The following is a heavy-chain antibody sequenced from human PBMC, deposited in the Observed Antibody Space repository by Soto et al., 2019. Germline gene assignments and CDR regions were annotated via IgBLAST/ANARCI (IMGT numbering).Heavy chain of an antibody. Sequence: PSETLSLTCTVSGGSITTGGYYWSWIRQLPGKGQEWVGHRYNGESSYYNPSLKRRGSISLDTSKNQFSLKLSFVTAADTAMYYCARTKCSGGSCYSWSLDYWGQGTPVTVSS. D-gene: IGHD2-15*01. J-gene: IGHJ4*02. CDR2: RYNGESS. CDR3: ARTKCSGGSCYSWSLDY. V-gene: IGHV4-31*03. CDR1: GGSITTGGYY.